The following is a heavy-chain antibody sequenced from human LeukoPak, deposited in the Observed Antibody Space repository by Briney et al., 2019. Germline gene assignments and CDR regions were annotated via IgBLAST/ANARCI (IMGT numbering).Heavy chain of an antibody. V-gene: IGHV3-30-3*01. CDR3: ARRHSSGWYDRRGRYFDY. Sequence: PGGSLRLSCAASGFTFSSYAMHWVRQAPGKGLEWVAVISYDGSNKYYADSVKGRFTISRDNSKNTLYLQMNSLRAEDTAVYYCARRHSSGWYDRRGRYFDYWGQGTLVTVSS. D-gene: IGHD6-19*01. J-gene: IGHJ4*02. CDR2: ISYDGSNK. CDR1: GFTFSSYA.